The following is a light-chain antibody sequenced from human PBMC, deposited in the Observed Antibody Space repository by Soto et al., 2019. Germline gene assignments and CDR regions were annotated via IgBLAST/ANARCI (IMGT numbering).Light chain of an antibody. CDR2: GAS. V-gene: IGKV3-15*01. CDR3: QQYNNLPRT. Sequence: EIVLTQSPGTLSLSPGERATLSCRASQSVSSNYLAWYQQKPGQAPRLLIYGASTRATDIPARFSGSGSGTEFTLTISSLQSDDYAVYYCQQYNNLPRTFGGGTKVDI. CDR1: QSVSSN. J-gene: IGKJ4*01.